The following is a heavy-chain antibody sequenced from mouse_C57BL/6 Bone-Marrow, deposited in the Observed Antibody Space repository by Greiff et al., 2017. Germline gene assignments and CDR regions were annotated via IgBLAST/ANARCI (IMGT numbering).Heavy chain of an antibody. V-gene: IGHV1-54*01. CDR2: INPGSGGT. CDR1: GYAFTNYL. CDR3: ARRDSSGYVGLAY. Sequence: VQLQQSGAELVRPGTSVKVSCKASGYAFTNYLIEWVKQRPGQGLEWIGVINPGSGGTNYNEKFKGKATLTADKSSSTAYMQLSSLTSEDSAVYFCARRDSSGYVGLAYWGQGTLVTVSA. J-gene: IGHJ3*01. D-gene: IGHD3-2*02.